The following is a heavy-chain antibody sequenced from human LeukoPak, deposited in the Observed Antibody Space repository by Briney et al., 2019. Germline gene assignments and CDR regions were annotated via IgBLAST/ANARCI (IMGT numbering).Heavy chain of an antibody. CDR1: GYTFTSYG. Sequence: SVKVSCKASGYTFTSYGISWVRQAPGQGLEWMGGIIPIFGTANYAQKFQGRVTITADESTSTAYMELSSLRSEDTAVYYCARDLSIVVVTAISPDSFDIWGQGTMVTVSS. V-gene: IGHV1-69*13. J-gene: IGHJ3*02. CDR3: ARDLSIVVVTAISPDSFDI. D-gene: IGHD2-21*02. CDR2: IIPIFGTA.